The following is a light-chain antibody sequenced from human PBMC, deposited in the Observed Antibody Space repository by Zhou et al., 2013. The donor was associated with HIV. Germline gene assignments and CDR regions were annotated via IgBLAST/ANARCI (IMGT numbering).Light chain of an antibody. Sequence: EIVLTQSPGTLSLSPGERATLSCRASQSVTSNYLAWYQQKPGQAPRLLIYGASSGSTGIPDRFSGSGSGTDFTLTISRLEPEDFAVYSCQQYAASPYTFGQGTKLDDQT. V-gene: IGKV3-20*01. CDR3: QQYAASPYT. CDR2: GAS. J-gene: IGKJ2*01. CDR1: QSVTSNY.